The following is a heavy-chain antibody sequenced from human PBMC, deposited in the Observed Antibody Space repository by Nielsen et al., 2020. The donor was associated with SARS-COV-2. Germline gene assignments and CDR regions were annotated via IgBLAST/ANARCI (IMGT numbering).Heavy chain of an antibody. V-gene: IGHV1-69*13. J-gene: IGHJ6*02. CDR3: ARGRNYYGMDV. CDR1: GYTFTSYG. Sequence: SVKVSCKASGYTFTSYGISWVRQAPGQGLEWMGGIIPIFGTANYAQKFQGRVTITADESTSTAYMELSSLRSEDTAVYYCARGRNYYGMDVWGQGTTVTVSS. CDR2: IIPIFGTA.